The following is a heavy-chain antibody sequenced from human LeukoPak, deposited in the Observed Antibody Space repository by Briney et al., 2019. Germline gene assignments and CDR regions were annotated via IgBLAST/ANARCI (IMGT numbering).Heavy chain of an antibody. CDR3: ARGVLRAENWFDP. V-gene: IGHV1-2*02. CDR2: INPNSGDT. D-gene: IGHD2-8*01. Sequence: ASVKVSCKASGYSFTGYYMHWVRQAPGQGLEWMGWINPNSGDTNYAQKFQGRVTMTRDTSISTAYMELSRLRSDDTAVYYCARGVLRAENWFDPWGQGTLVTVSS. CDR1: GYSFTGYY. J-gene: IGHJ5*02.